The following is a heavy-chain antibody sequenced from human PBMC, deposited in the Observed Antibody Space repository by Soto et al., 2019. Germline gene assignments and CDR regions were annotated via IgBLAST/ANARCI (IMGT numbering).Heavy chain of an antibody. CDR3: AKDATAVNGVWDPFDM. CDR1: GFTFSAYA. Sequence: EVQLLESAGGVVQPGGSLRLSCAASGFTFSAYAMSWVRQAPGKGLQWVSGVGGSDTDKHYADSVRGRFTVSRDNSKNTLYLQMNSLRADDTAVYYCAKDATAVNGVWDPFDMWGQGTEVTVSS. CDR2: VGGSDTDK. V-gene: IGHV3-23*01. J-gene: IGHJ3*02. D-gene: IGHD2-8*01.